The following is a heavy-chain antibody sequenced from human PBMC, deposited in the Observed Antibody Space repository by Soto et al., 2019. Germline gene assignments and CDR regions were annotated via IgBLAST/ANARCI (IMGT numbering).Heavy chain of an antibody. CDR3: ARAMRRAARHWGDYFDY. V-gene: IGHV1-69*02. J-gene: IGHJ4*02. CDR2: IIPILGIA. D-gene: IGHD6-6*01. Sequence: SVKVSCKASGGTFSSYTISWVRQAPGQGLEWMGRIIPILGIANYAQKFQGRVTITADKSTSTAYMELSSLRSEDTAVYYCARAMRRAARHWGDYFDYWGQGTLVTVSS. CDR1: GGTFSSYT.